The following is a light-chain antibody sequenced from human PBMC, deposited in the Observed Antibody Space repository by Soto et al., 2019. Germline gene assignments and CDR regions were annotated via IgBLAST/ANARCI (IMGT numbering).Light chain of an antibody. V-gene: IGLV1-44*01. Sequence: QSVLTQPPSASGTPGQRVAISCSGSTSNIGDNTVHWYQQLPGTAPKLLIYNNDRRPSGVPDRFSGSESGTSASLAISGLQSEDEADYYCSTWDDSLNGWVFGGGTKLTVL. CDR1: TSNIGDNT. J-gene: IGLJ3*02. CDR3: STWDDSLNGWV. CDR2: NND.